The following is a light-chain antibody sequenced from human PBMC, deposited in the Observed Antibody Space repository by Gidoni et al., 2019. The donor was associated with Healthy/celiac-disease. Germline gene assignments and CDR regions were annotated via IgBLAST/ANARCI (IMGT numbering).Light chain of an antibody. Sequence: EIEMTQSPATLSVSPGERAAPSCKASQSVSSNLAWYQRQPGQAPRLLIYGASTRATGIPARFSGSGSGTDFTLTISSLQSEDFAFYYGQQYNNEITFGQXTRLEIK. CDR3: QQYNNEIT. J-gene: IGKJ5*01. CDR2: GAS. V-gene: IGKV3-15*01. CDR1: QSVSSN.